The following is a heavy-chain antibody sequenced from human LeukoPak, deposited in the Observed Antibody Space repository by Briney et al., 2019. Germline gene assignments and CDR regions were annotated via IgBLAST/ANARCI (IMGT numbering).Heavy chain of an antibody. V-gene: IGHV3-23*01. CDR3: AKHVGPSRKDAFDI. CDR1: GFTFSSYA. Sequence: PGGSLRLSCTISGFTFSSYAMSWVRQAPGKGLEWVSAISGSSGNTYYADSVKGRFTISRDNSKSTLFLQMNSLRADDTAVYSCAKHVGPSRKDAFDIWGQGTMVTVSS. D-gene: IGHD3-10*01. J-gene: IGHJ3*02. CDR2: ISGSSGNT.